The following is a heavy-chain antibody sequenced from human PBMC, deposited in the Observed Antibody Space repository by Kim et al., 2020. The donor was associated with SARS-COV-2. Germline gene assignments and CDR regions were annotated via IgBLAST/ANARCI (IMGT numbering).Heavy chain of an antibody. CDR3: ARETGQEGFDY. D-gene: IGHD3-10*01. Sequence: GGSLRLSCAASGFTFSSYTMNWVRQAPGKGLEWVSSISSTSFYIYYTDSMKGRFTVSRDNAKNSLHLQMNSLRAEDTAVYYCARETGQEGFDYWGQGTLVTVS. CDR2: ISSTSFYI. CDR1: GFTFSSYT. V-gene: IGHV3-21*01. J-gene: IGHJ4*02.